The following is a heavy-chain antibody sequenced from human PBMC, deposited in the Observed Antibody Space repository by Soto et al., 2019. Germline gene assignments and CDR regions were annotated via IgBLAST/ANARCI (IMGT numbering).Heavy chain of an antibody. V-gene: IGHV3-30*18. CDR1: GFTFSSYG. J-gene: IGHJ4*02. CDR3: AKDGMVRGVIINGDLGY. Sequence: GGSLRLSCAASGFTFSSYGMHWVRQAPGKGLEWVAVISYDGSNKYYADSVKGRFTISRDNSKNTLYLQMNSLRAEDTAVYYCAKDGMVRGVIINGDLGYWGQGTLVTVSS. CDR2: ISYDGSNK. D-gene: IGHD3-10*01.